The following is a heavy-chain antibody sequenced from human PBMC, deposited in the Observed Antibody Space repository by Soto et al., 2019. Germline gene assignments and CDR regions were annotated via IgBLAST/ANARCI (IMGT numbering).Heavy chain of an antibody. D-gene: IGHD7-27*01. J-gene: IGHJ3*02. CDR1: GFTFSSYW. V-gene: IGHV3-7*01. CDR3: ARAGGPDWGARRPAFDI. CDR2: IKQDGSEK. Sequence: GGSLRLSCAASGFTFSSYWMSWVRQAPGKGLEWVANIKQDGSEKYYVDSVKGRFTTSRDNAKNSLYLQMNSLRAEDTAVYYCARAGGPDWGARRPAFDIWGQGTMVTVSS.